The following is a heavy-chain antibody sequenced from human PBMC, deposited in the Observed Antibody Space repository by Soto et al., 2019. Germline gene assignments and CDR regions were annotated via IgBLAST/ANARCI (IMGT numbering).Heavy chain of an antibody. CDR2: ISGSGGST. D-gene: IGHD3-22*01. Sequence: PGGSLRLSCAASGFTFSSYAMSWVRQAPGKGLEWVSAISGSGGSTYYADSVKGRFTISRDNSKNTLYLQMNSLRAKDTAVYYCTTDSYSTMIEVRFDYWGHGTLVTVSS. V-gene: IGHV3-23*01. J-gene: IGHJ4*01. CDR3: TTDSYSTMIEVRFDY. CDR1: GFTFSSYA.